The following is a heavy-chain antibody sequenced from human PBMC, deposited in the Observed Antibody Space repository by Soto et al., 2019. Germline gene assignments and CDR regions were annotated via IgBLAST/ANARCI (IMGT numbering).Heavy chain of an antibody. CDR3: AIGSGYFPYAFDI. D-gene: IGHD3-3*01. CDR1: GFTFSSYA. CDR2: ISGSGGST. V-gene: IGHV3-23*01. J-gene: IGHJ3*02. Sequence: GSLRLSCAASGFTFSSYAMSWVRQAPGKGLEWVSAISGSGGSTYYADSVKGRFTISRDDSKNTLYLQMNSLRAEDTAVYYCAIGSGYFPYAFDIWGQGTMVTVSS.